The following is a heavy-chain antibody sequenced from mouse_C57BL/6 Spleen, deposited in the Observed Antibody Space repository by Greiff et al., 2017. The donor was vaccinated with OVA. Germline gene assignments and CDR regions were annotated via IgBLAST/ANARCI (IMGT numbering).Heavy chain of an antibody. CDR2: IDPANGNT. Sequence: VQLQQSVAELVRPGASVKLSCTASGFNIKNTYMHWVKQRPEQGLEWIGRIDPANGNTKYAPKFQGKATITADTSSNTAYLQLSSLTSEDTASYYGAAISLRGTVVARDYWGQGTTLTVSS. J-gene: IGHJ2*01. D-gene: IGHD1-1*01. V-gene: IGHV14-3*01. CDR1: GFNIKNTY. CDR3: AAISLRGTVVARDY.